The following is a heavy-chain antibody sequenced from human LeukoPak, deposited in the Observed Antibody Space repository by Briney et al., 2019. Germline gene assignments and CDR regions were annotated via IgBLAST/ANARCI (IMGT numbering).Heavy chain of an antibody. Sequence: SETLSLTRTVSGGSISSGSYYWSWIRRPAGKGLEWIGRIYTSGSTNYNPSLKSRVTISVDTSKNQFSLKLSSVTAADTAVYYCARDRAHYDFWSGSSSYYYYYMDVWGKGTTVTVSS. D-gene: IGHD3-3*01. V-gene: IGHV4-61*02. CDR2: IYTSGST. CDR1: GGSISSGSYY. J-gene: IGHJ6*03. CDR3: ARDRAHYDFWSGSSSYYYYYMDV.